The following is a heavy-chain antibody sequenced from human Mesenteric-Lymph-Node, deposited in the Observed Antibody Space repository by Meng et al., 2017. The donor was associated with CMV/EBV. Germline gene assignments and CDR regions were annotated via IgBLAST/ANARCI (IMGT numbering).Heavy chain of an antibody. Sequence: GGSLRLSCAASGFTFSSYWMSWVRQAPGKGLEWVANIKQDGSEKYYVDSVKGRFTISRDNAKNSLYLQMNSLRAEDTAVYYCARDGGSGSYGDYYYGLDVWGQGTTVTVSS. CDR2: IKQDGSEK. CDR1: GFTFSSYW. CDR3: ARDGGSGSYGDYYYGLDV. D-gene: IGHD3-10*01. J-gene: IGHJ6*02. V-gene: IGHV3-7*01.